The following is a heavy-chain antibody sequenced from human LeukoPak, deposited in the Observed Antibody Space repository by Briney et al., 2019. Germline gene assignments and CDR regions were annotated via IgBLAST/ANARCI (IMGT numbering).Heavy chain of an antibody. CDR1: GITVSSNY. J-gene: IGHJ4*02. Sequence: PGGSLRLSCAASGITVSSNYMSWVRQAPGKGLEWVSVVASDGSTKYADSVKGRFAISRDNSKNTLYLQMNSLRAEDTGVYYCAKAIVGGYEDWGQGTPVTVSS. CDR2: VASDGST. V-gene: IGHV3-53*01. CDR3: AKAIVGGYED. D-gene: IGHD5-12*01.